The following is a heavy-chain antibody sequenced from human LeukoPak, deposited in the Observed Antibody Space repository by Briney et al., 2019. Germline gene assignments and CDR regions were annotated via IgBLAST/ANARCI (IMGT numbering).Heavy chain of an antibody. V-gene: IGHV1-2*02. CDR3: ARRLKGLNNWFDP. J-gene: IGHJ5*02. CDR1: GYTFTGYY. Sequence: ASVKVSCKASGYTFTGYYMHWVRQAPGQGLEWMGWINPNSGGTNYAQKFQGRVTMTRDTSISTAYMELSRLRSDDTAVYYCARRLKGLNNWFDPWGQGTLVTVSS. CDR2: INPNSGGT. D-gene: IGHD3/OR15-3a*01.